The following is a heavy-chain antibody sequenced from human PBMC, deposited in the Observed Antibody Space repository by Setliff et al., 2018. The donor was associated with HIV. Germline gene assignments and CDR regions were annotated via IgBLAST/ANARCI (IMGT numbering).Heavy chain of an antibody. Sequence: PGGSLRLSCAVSGFTFSPYWMHWVRQAPGKGLVWVSRINSDGSSISYADSVKGRFTISRDNAKNTLYLQMNSLRGEDTAVYYCARHSDWYGNDAFDIWGQGTRVTVSS. CDR1: GFTFSPYW. CDR3: ARHSDWYGNDAFDI. CDR2: INSDGSSI. D-gene: IGHD6-19*01. V-gene: IGHV3-74*01. J-gene: IGHJ3*02.